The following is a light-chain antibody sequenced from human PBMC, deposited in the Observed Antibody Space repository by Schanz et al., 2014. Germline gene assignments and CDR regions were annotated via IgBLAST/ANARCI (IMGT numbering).Light chain of an antibody. Sequence: QSVLTQPPSASGPPGQRVTISCSGSSSNIGSNPVNWYQQLPRAAPTLLIYTSDQRPSGVPDRFSASKSGTSASLAISGLQSEDEADYYCAAWDDSLNGFYVFGTGTKLTVL. CDR1: SSNIGSNP. J-gene: IGLJ1*01. V-gene: IGLV1-44*01. CDR3: AAWDDSLNGFYV. CDR2: TSD.